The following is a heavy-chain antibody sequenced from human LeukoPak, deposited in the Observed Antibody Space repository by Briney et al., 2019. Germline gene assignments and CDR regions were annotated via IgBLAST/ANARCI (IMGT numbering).Heavy chain of an antibody. CDR1: GYTFNGYY. V-gene: IGHV1-8*02. J-gene: IGHJ4*02. CDR3: ARAGGYCGRISCPYYFDY. CDR2: MNPNSGNT. Sequence: GASVKVSCKASGYTFNGYYIHWVRQAPGQGLEWMGWMNPNSGNTGYAQKFQGRVTMTRNTSISTAYMELSSLRSEDTAVYYCARAGGYCGRISCPYYFDYWGQGSLVAVSS. D-gene: IGHD2-15*01.